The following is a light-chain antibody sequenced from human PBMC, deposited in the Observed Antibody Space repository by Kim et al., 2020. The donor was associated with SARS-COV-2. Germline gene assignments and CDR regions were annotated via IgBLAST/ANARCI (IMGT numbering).Light chain of an antibody. CDR1: SLRSYY. V-gene: IGLV3-19*01. J-gene: IGLJ1*01. CDR3: NSRDSSGNHV. CDR2: GKN. Sequence: VALGQEVRITCQGDSLRSYYASWYQQKPGQAPVLVIYGKNNRPSGIPDRFSGSSSGNTASLTITGAQAEDEADYYCNSRDSSGNHVFGTGTKVTVL.